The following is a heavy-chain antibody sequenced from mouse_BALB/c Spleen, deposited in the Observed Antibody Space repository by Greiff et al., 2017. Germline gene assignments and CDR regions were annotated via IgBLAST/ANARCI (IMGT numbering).Heavy chain of an antibody. Sequence: QVQLQQSGAELAKPGASVKMSCKASGYTFTSYWMHWVKQRPGQGLEWIGYINPSTGYTEYNQKFKDKATLTADKSSSTAYMQLSSLTSEDSAVYYCARITTVVGDYWGQGTTLTVSS. CDR1: GYTFTSYW. CDR3: ARITTVVGDY. V-gene: IGHV1-7*01. D-gene: IGHD1-1*01. J-gene: IGHJ2*01. CDR2: INPSTGYT.